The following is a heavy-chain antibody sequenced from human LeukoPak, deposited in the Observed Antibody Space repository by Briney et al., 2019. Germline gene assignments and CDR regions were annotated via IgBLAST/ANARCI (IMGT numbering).Heavy chain of an antibody. CDR3: ARDWLWYYYDSSGSQRADAFDI. D-gene: IGHD3-22*01. CDR2: IKQDGSEK. CDR1: GFTFSSYW. J-gene: IGHJ3*02. V-gene: IGHV3-7*01. Sequence: GGSLRLSCAAPGFTFSSYWMSWVRQAPGKGLEWVANIKQDGSEKYYVDSVKGRFTISRDNAKNSLYLQMNSLRAEDTAVYYCARDWLWYYYDSSGSQRADAFDIWGQGTMVTVSS.